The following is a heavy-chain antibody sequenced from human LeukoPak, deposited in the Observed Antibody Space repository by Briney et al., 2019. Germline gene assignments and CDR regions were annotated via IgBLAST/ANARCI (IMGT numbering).Heavy chain of an antibody. Sequence: SETLSLTCTVSGGSISSYYWSWIRQPPGKGLEWIGYIYYSGSTNYNPSLKSRVTISVDTSKNQFSLKLSSVTAADTAVYYCAREPVITGTTNGFDPWGQGTLVTVSS. CDR1: GGSISSYY. CDR2: IYYSGST. CDR3: AREPVITGTTNGFDP. V-gene: IGHV4-59*12. D-gene: IGHD1-20*01. J-gene: IGHJ5*02.